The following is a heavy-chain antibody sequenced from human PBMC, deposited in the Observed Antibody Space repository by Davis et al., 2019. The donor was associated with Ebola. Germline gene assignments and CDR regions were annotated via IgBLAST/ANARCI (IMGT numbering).Heavy chain of an antibody. CDR3: ARREVVTTGDSFDP. CDR1: GGSISGSY. CDR2: IYYKGST. J-gene: IGHJ5*02. D-gene: IGHD2-15*01. V-gene: IGHV4-59*08. Sequence: PSETLSLTCTVSGGSISGSYWSWIRQTPGKGLEWIGYIYYKGSTNYNPSLKSRVIISVDTSKNQFSLRLASVTAADTAVYYCARREVVTTGDSFDPWGQGRLVIVSS.